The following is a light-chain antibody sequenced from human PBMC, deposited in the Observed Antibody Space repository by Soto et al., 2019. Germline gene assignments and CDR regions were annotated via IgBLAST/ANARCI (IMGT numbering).Light chain of an antibody. J-gene: IGKJ4*01. Sequence: DIQMTESPSALSASVGDRVRITCRASQSINSWLAWYQQKSGKAPKLLIYKASGLESGVPSRFSGSGSGTEFTLTISSLEPEDFAVYYCQQRSNWRVTFGRGTKVDIK. V-gene: IGKV1-5*03. CDR1: QSINSW. CDR2: KAS. CDR3: QQRSNWRVT.